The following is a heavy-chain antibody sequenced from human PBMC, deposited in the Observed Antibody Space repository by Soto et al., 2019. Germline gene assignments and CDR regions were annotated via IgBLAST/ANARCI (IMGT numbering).Heavy chain of an antibody. D-gene: IGHD3-10*01. CDR3: ARAGAAPYYYYGLDV. Sequence: GASVKVSCKTSGYTFTAYDIYWVRQAPGQGLEWMGWIRAYNGDTNYAQKFHTRVTMTTDKSTDTAYMDLRSLTSDDTAIYYCARAGAAPYYYYGLDVWGQGTTVTVSS. CDR1: GYTFTAYD. V-gene: IGHV1-18*01. CDR2: IRAYNGDT. J-gene: IGHJ6*02.